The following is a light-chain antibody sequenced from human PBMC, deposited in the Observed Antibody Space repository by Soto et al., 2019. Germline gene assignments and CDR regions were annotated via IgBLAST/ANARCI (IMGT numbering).Light chain of an antibody. CDR3: VSYATSTTLYV. Sequence: QCALTQPASVSGSPGQSITISCTATSSDVGSFNYVSWYQHHPGKAPKLMIYEVTSRPSGVSNRFSGSKSGNTASLTISGLQAEDEADYYCVSYATSTTLYVFGSGTKVTVL. V-gene: IGLV2-14*01. CDR2: EVT. CDR1: SSDVGSFNY. J-gene: IGLJ1*01.